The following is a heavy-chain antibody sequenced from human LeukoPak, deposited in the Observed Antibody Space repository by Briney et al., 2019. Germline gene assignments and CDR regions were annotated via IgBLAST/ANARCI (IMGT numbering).Heavy chain of an antibody. CDR2: ISGSGGST. Sequence: GGSLRLSCAASGFTFSSYAMSWVRQAPGKGLEWVSAISGSGGSTYYADSVKGRFTISRGNSKNTLYLQMNSLRAEDTAVYYCAKDPDTTYCSGGSCYTNWFDPWGQGTLVTVSS. V-gene: IGHV3-23*01. CDR3: AKDPDTTYCSGGSCYTNWFDP. J-gene: IGHJ5*02. D-gene: IGHD2-15*01. CDR1: GFTFSSYA.